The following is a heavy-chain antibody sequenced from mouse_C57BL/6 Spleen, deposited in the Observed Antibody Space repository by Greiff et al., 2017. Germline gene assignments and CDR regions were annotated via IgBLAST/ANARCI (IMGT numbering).Heavy chain of an antibody. V-gene: IGHV1-62-2*01. CDR1: GYTFTEYT. CDR2: FYPGSGSI. Sequence: QVQLKQSGAELVKPGASVKLSCKASGYTFTEYTIHWVKQRSGQGLEWIGWFYPGSGSIKYNEKFKDKATLTADKSSSTVYMELSRLTSEDSAVYFCARHEDLDGRGYYYFDYWGQGTTLTVSS. CDR3: ARHEDLDGRGYYYFDY. D-gene: IGHD1-1*02. J-gene: IGHJ2*01.